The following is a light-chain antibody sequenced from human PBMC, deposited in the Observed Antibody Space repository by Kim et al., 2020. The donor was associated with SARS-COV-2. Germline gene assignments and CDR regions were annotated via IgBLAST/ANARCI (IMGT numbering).Light chain of an antibody. CDR3: QVWNIDSDHRV. J-gene: IGLJ3*02. CDR1: NIATKT. V-gene: IGLV3-21*04. Sequence: APGKPARISGEEDNIATKTVPWYQQKPGQAPLLVIYYDTSRPSGIPERFSGSISGNTATLTISSVEAGDEADYYCQVWNIDSDHRVFGGGTQLTVL. CDR2: YDT.